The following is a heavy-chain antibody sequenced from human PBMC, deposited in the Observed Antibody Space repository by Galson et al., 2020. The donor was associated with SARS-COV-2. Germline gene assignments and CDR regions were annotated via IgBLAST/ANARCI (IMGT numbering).Heavy chain of an antibody. CDR3: AKDGGGWYTSGWYYFDF. CDR2: LSGSGSNT. J-gene: IGHJ4*02. CDR1: TFTFDNYA. D-gene: IGHD6-19*01. V-gene: IGHV3-23*01. Sequence: GGSLRLSCAASTFTFDNYAMSWVRQAPGKGLEWVSSLSGSGSNTYYADSVKGRFTISRDNSKNTVYLQMNTLRAEDTAVYYCAKDGGGWYTSGWYYFDFWGQGALVTVSS.